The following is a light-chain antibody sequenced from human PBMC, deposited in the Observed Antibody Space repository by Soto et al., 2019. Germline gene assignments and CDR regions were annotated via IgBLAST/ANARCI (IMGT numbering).Light chain of an antibody. V-gene: IGKV1-8*01. Sequence: IRMTQSPSSLSASIGDRVTFTCRASHRLNTYLAWYQQKPGKAPKLLIYGASTLQSGVPSRFSGSGSGTDFTLLISSLQSEDFATYYCKQYFSYPYTFGQGTKLEIK. CDR3: KQYFSYPYT. J-gene: IGKJ2*01. CDR2: GAS. CDR1: HRLNTY.